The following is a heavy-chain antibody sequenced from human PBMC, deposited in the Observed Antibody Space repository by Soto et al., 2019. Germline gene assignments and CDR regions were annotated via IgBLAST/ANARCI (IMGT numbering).Heavy chain of an antibody. CDR2: IWYDGNKK. Sequence: PGGSLRLSCAASGFTFSSFGMHWVRQAPGKGLEWVALIWYDGNKKDYADSVKGRFTISRDNSKNTLYLQMNNLRAEDTAVYYCARRLDYDILTGTIDYWGQGTLVTVSS. CDR1: GFTFSSFG. CDR3: ARRLDYDILTGTIDY. D-gene: IGHD3-9*01. J-gene: IGHJ4*02. V-gene: IGHV3-33*01.